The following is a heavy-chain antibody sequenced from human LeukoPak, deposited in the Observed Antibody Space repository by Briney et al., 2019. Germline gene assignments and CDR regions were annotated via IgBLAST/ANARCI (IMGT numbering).Heavy chain of an antibody. CDR1: GNYW. D-gene: IGHD3-16*01. Sequence: GGSLRLSCAASGNYWMHWVRQAPGKGLVWVSHINSDGSWTSYADSVKGRFTISKDNAKNTVYLQMNNLRAEDTAVYYCARDVGLRMGWGQGTLVTVSS. CDR2: INSDGSWT. CDR3: ARDVGLRMG. J-gene: IGHJ4*02. V-gene: IGHV3-74*01.